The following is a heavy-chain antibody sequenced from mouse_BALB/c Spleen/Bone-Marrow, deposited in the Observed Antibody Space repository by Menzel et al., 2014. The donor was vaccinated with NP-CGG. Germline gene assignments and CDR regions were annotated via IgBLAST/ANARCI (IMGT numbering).Heavy chain of an antibody. V-gene: IGHV1-9*01. CDR3: ARDGYSSLAMDY. Sequence: QVQLKQSGAELMKPGASVKISCKATGYTFSGYWIEWVKQRPGHGLEWIGEILPGSTSTNYNEKFKDKATFTADTSSNTAYMRLSSLTSEDSAVYYCARDGYSSLAMDYWGQGTSVTVSS. J-gene: IGHJ4*01. CDR1: GYTFSGYW. D-gene: IGHD2-3*01. CDR2: ILPGSTST.